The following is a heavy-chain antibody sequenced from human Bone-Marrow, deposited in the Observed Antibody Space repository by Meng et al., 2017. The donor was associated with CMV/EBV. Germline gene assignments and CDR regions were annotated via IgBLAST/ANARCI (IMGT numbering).Heavy chain of an antibody. J-gene: IGHJ6*02. CDR3: VRDHIRVIWFGAYGFDL. CDR2: IIPIFSTT. Sequence: SVKVSCKASGGTFSSYAISWVRQAPGQGLEWMGGIIPIFSTTNYAQRFQGRVTITTDESTSTAYMELSSLRSDDTAVYYCVRDHIRVIWFGAYGFDLWGQGTTVTVSS. CDR1: GGTFSSYA. V-gene: IGHV1-69*05. D-gene: IGHD3-10*01.